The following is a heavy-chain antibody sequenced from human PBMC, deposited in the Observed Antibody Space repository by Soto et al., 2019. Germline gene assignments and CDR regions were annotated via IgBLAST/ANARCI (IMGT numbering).Heavy chain of an antibody. Sequence: QVHLVQSGAEVKKPGASVKVSCKGSGYTFTSYGITWVRQAPGQGLEWMGWISAHNGNTDYAQKLPGRVTVTRDTSPTPASMALRSLRSDDTAVYYCARGRYGDYWGQGALVTVSS. J-gene: IGHJ4*02. D-gene: IGHD1-1*01. CDR1: GYTFTSYG. V-gene: IGHV1-18*01. CDR3: ARGRYGDY. CDR2: ISAHNGNT.